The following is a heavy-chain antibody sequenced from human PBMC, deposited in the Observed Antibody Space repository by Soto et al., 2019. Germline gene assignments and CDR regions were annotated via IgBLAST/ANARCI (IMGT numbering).Heavy chain of an antibody. Sequence: GGSLRLSCAASGFTFSNYGMHWVLQAPGKGLQWMAVIWYDGSDKYYADSVKGRFTTSRDNSKNTLYLQMNSLRAEDTAVYYCARSIAAAGTLAVYWGQGTLVTVSS. V-gene: IGHV3-33*01. J-gene: IGHJ4*01. CDR2: IWYDGSDK. CDR1: GFTFSNYG. D-gene: IGHD6-13*01. CDR3: ARSIAAAGTLAVY.